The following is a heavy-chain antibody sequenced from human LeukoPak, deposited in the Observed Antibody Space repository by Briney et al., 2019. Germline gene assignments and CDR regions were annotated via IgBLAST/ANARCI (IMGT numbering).Heavy chain of an antibody. CDR1: GYTFTSYY. V-gene: IGHV1-46*01. J-gene: IGHJ3*02. D-gene: IGHD3-16*01. Sequence: GASVKVSCKASGYTFTSYYMHWVRQAPGQGLEWMGIINPSGGSTSYAQKFQGRVTMTRDTSTSTVYMELSSLRSEDTAVYYCAGAPRGPDAFDIWGQGTMVTVSS. CDR3: AGAPRGPDAFDI. CDR2: INPSGGST.